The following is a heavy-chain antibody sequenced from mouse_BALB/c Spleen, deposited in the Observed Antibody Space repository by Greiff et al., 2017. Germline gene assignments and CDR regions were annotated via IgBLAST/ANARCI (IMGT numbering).Heavy chain of an antibody. Sequence: QVQLKQPGAELVKPGASVKLSCKASGYTFTSYWMHWVKQRPGQGLEWIGEIDPSDSYTNYNQKFKGKATLTVDKSSSTAYMQLSSLTSEDSAVYYCARARGWLPRAYWGQGTLVTVSA. CDR2: IDPSDSYT. V-gene: IGHV1-69*02. D-gene: IGHD2-3*01. CDR3: ARARGWLPRAY. CDR1: GYTFTSYW. J-gene: IGHJ3*01.